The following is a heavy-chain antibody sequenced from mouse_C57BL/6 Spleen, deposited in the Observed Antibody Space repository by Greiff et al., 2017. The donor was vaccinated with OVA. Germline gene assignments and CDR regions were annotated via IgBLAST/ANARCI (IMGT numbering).Heavy chain of an antibody. D-gene: IGHD1-1*01. J-gene: IGHJ4*01. V-gene: IGHV8-8*01. CDR2: IWWDDDK. CDR3: ARIGYYYGSSYYAMDY. CDR1: GFSLSTFGMG. Sequence: QVQLKESGPGILQPSQTLSLTCSFSGFSLSTFGMGVGWIRQPSGKGLEWLAHIWWDDDKYYNPALKSRLTISKDTSKNQVFLKSANVDTADTATYYCARIGYYYGSSYYAMDYWGQGTSVTVSS.